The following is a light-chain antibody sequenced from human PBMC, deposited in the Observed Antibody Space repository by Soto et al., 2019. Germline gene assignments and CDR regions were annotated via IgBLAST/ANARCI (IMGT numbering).Light chain of an antibody. CDR3: QQFNSYPP. V-gene: IGKV1-13*02. Sequence: SSLSASVGDRVTITCRASQGISSALAWYQQKPGKAPKLLIYDASSLESGVPSRFSGSGSGTDFTLTISSLQPEDFATYYCQQFNSYPPFGGGSKVDIK. CDR1: QGISSA. J-gene: IGKJ4*01. CDR2: DAS.